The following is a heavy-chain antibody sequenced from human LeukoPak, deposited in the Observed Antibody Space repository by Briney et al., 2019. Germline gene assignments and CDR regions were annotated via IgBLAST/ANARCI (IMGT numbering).Heavy chain of an antibody. CDR1: GYTFTGYY. D-gene: IGHD2-15*01. CDR3: ARVTLGGYCSGGSCYALGFGY. Sequence: VASVKVSCKASGYTFTGYYMHWVRQAPGQGLEWMGRINPNSGGTNYAQKFQGRVTMTRDTSISTAYMELSRLRSDDTAVYYCARVTLGGYCSGGSCYALGFGYWGQGTLVTVSS. CDR2: INPNSGGT. V-gene: IGHV1-2*06. J-gene: IGHJ4*02.